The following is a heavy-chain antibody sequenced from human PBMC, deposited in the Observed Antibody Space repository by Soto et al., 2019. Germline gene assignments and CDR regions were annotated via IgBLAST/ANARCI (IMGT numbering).Heavy chain of an antibody. D-gene: IGHD4-17*01. CDR3: AKTSVTTPAWYYYYMDV. CDR2: ISGSGGST. J-gene: IGHJ6*03. Sequence: PGGSLRLSCAASGFTFSSYAMSWVRQAPGKGLEWVSAISGSGGSTYYADSVKGRFTISRDNSKNTLYLQMNSLRAEDTAVYYCAKTSVTTPAWYYYYMDVWGKGTTVTGSS. CDR1: GFTFSSYA. V-gene: IGHV3-23*01.